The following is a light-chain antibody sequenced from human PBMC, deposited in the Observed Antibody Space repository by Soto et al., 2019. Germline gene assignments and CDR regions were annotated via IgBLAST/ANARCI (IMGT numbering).Light chain of an antibody. CDR2: AAS. V-gene: IGKV3-20*01. J-gene: IGKJ1*01. Sequence: ETVMTQSPVTLSVSPGDTATLSCRASQRVSSHLAWYQQKPGQAPRLLIYAASTRATGIPDRFSGSGSGTDFTLTISRLEPDFVAVYYCQQYGTSSSWTFGQGTKAESK. CDR3: QQYGTSSSWT. CDR1: QRVSSH.